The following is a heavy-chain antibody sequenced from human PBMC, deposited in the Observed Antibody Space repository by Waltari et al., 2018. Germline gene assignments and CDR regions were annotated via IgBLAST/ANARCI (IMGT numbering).Heavy chain of an antibody. Sequence: QVQLVESGGGVVQPGRSLRLSCAVSGFTFSSHGMHWVRQAPGKGLGWVAVLGDDGSQKYYAESVKGRFTISRDNSKSTMYLQMNSLRSDDTAVYFCAKDRLSDARGTYSFGTDVWCQGTTVTVS. V-gene: IGHV3-30*18. CDR2: LGDDGSQK. J-gene: IGHJ6*02. CDR1: GFTFSSHG. D-gene: IGHD3-10*02. CDR3: AKDRLSDARGTYSFGTDV.